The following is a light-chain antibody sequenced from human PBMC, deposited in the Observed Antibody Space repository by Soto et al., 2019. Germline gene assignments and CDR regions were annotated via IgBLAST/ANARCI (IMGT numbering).Light chain of an antibody. V-gene: IGKV1-33*01. CDR3: QQYDNLP. Sequence: DIQMTQSPSSLSASVGDRVTITCQASQDISNYLNWYQQKPGKAPKLLIYDASNLETGVSSRFSGSGSGTDFTFTISCLQPEDIATYYCQQYDNLPFGPGTKVDIK. CDR2: DAS. CDR1: QDISNY. J-gene: IGKJ3*01.